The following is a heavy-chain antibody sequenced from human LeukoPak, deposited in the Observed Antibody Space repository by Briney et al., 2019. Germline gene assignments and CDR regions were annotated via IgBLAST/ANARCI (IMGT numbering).Heavy chain of an antibody. J-gene: IGHJ4*02. D-gene: IGHD6-13*01. CDR3: ARAGGTSWADY. CDR2: ISYDGSNK. Sequence: GGSLRLSCAASGFTFSSYAMHWVRQAPGKGLEWVAVISYDGSNKYYADSVKGRFTISRDNSKNTLYLQMNSLRAEDTAVYHCARAGGTSWADYWGQGTLVTVSS. CDR1: GFTFSSYA. V-gene: IGHV3-30-3*01.